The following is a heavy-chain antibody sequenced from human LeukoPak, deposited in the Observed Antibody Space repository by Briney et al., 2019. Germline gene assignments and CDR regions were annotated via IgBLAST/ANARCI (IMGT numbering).Heavy chain of an antibody. CDR3: ARGIAAAGTDLDY. J-gene: IGHJ4*02. V-gene: IGHV1-46*01. D-gene: IGHD6-13*01. CDR2: INPSGGST. Sequence: ASVKVSCKASKYTFTSYYIHWVRQAPGQGLEWMGIINPSGGSTSYPQKFQGRVTMTRDTSTSTAYMELSSLRSEDTAVYYCARGIAAAGTDLDYWGQGTLVTVSS. CDR1: KYTFTSYY.